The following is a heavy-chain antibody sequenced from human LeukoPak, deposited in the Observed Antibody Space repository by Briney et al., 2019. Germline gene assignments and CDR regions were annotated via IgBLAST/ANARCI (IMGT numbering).Heavy chain of an antibody. V-gene: IGHV6-1*01. CDR3: VRGTALAGFDP. J-gene: IGHJ5*01. D-gene: IGHD5-18*01. Sequence: SQTLSLTCAISGDSVSSNSAAWNWIRQSPSSGLEWLGKTYYRSKCYNDYAVSVKSRITINPDTSQNQFFLKLNSVTPEDTAVYYCVRGTALAGFDPWGQGTLVTGSP. CDR2: TYYRSKCYN. CDR1: GDSVSSNSAA.